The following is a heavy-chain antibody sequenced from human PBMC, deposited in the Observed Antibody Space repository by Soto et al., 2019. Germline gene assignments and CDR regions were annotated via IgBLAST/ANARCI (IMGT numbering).Heavy chain of an antibody. CDR3: AKDRQLVLPSYYYYGMDV. Sequence: VGSLRLSCASSGFTLSSYGMHWFRQAPGKGLEWVAVISYDGSNKYYADSVKGRFTISRDNSKNTLYLQMNSLRAEDTAVYYCAKDRQLVLPSYYYYGMDVWGQGTTVTVSS. J-gene: IGHJ6*02. CDR1: GFTLSSYG. CDR2: ISYDGSNK. V-gene: IGHV3-30*18. D-gene: IGHD6-13*01.